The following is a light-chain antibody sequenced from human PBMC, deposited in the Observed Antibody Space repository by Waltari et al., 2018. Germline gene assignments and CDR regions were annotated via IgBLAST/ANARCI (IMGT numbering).Light chain of an antibody. CDR3: QQYHTYST. Sequence: DIQMTQSPSTLSASVGDRVTITCRASQGLDSWLAWYQQKPGKAPKLMIYKAFSLESGVPSRFGGGGSGAEYTLTISSLQPDDFATYYCQQYHTYSTFGQGTKVEIK. J-gene: IGKJ1*01. V-gene: IGKV1-5*03. CDR1: QGLDSW. CDR2: KAF.